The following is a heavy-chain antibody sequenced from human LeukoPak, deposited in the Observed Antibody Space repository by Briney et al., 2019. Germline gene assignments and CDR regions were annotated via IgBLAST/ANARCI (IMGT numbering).Heavy chain of an antibody. D-gene: IGHD3-10*02. J-gene: IGHJ6*04. CDR3: AELGITIIGGV. CDR2: ISSSGSTI. Sequence: GGSLRLSCATSGFTFSSYGMSWVRQAPGKGLEWVSYISSSGSTIYYADSVKGRFTISRDNAKNSLYLQMNSLRAEDTAVYYCAELGITIIGGVWGKGTTVTISS. V-gene: IGHV3-48*04. CDR1: GFTFSSYG.